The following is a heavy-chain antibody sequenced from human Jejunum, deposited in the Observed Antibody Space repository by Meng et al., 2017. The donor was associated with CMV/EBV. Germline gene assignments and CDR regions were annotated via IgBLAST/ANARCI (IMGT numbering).Heavy chain of an antibody. Sequence: VLLVGSAGGLIQPGGSLRLSCAASGFTFSTNYMSWVRQAPGKGLEWVSVIYSGGNTYYADSVKGRFTISRDNSKNTLYLQMNNLRADDTAVYYCAKEGLNAPFDYWGQGTLVTVSS. CDR2: IYSGGNT. CDR1: GFTFSTNY. J-gene: IGHJ4*02. CDR3: AKEGLNAPFDY. V-gene: IGHV3-53*01.